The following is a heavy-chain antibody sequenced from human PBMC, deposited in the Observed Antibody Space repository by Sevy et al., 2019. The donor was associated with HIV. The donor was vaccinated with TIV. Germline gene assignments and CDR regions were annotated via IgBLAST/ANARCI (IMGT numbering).Heavy chain of an antibody. CDR1: GGSVSSGSNY. CDR2: IYYSGST. Sequence: SETLSLTCTVSGGSVSSGSNYWSWNRPPPGKELEWIGYIYYSGSTNYNPSLKSRVTISVDTSKDQFYLKLCSVTAAETAVYYCARDIRDYYLWSGHKCYYMDVWGKGTTVTVSS. V-gene: IGHV4-61*01. D-gene: IGHD3-3*01. J-gene: IGHJ6*03. CDR3: ARDIRDYYLWSGHKCYYMDV.